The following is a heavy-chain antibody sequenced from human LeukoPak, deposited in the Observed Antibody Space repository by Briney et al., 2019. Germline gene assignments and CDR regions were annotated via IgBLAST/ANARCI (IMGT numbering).Heavy chain of an antibody. J-gene: IGHJ5*02. CDR1: GGSISSYY. Sequence: SETPSLTCTVSGGSISSYYWSWIRQPPGKELEWIGYIYYSGSSNYNPSLKSRVTISVDTSKNQFSLKLSSVTAADTAVYYCARDLGDILTGLNWFDPWGQGTLVTVSS. V-gene: IGHV4-59*01. CDR2: IYYSGSS. CDR3: ARDLGDILTGLNWFDP. D-gene: IGHD3-9*01.